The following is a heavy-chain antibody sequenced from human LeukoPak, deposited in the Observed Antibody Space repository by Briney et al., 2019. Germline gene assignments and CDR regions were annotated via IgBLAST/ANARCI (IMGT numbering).Heavy chain of an antibody. CDR2: ISSSSSTI. J-gene: IGHJ4*02. Sequence: PGGSLRLSCAASGFTFSSYEMNWVRQAPGKGLEWVSYISSSSSTIYYADSVKGRFTISRDNAKNSLYLQMNSLRAEDTAVYYCARVFSDRGYWGQGTLVTVSS. D-gene: IGHD3-16*02. V-gene: IGHV3-48*03. CDR3: ARVFSDRGY. CDR1: GFTFSSYE.